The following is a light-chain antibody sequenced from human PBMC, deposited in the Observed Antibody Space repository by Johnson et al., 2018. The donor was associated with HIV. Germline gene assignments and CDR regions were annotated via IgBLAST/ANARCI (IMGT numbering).Light chain of an antibody. CDR3: GTWDSSLNSKV. CDR1: SSNIGNNY. Sequence: SVLTQPPSVYAAPGQKVTISCSGSSSNIGNNYVSWYQHLPGTAPKLLMYENNKRPSGIPDRFSGSKSATSATLGITGLQTGAEADYYCGTWDSSLNSKVFGTGTKVSVL. J-gene: IGLJ1*01. V-gene: IGLV1-51*02. CDR2: ENN.